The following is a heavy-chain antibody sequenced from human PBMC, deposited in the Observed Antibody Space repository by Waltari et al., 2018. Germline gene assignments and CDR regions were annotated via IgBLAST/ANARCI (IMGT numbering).Heavy chain of an antibody. CDR2: INHSGST. CDR1: GGSFSGYY. Sequence: QVQLQQWGAGLLKPSETLSLTCAVYGGSFSGYYWSWIRQPPGKGLEWIGEINHSGSTNYHPSLKSRVTISVDTSKNQFSLKLSSVTAADTAVYYCARVPRAGTWTRWGYFDYWGQGTLVTVSS. V-gene: IGHV4-34*01. D-gene: IGHD6-13*01. CDR3: ARVPRAGTWTRWGYFDY. J-gene: IGHJ4*02.